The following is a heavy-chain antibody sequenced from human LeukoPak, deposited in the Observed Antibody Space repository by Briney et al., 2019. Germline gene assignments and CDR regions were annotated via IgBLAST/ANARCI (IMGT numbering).Heavy chain of an antibody. CDR2: IIPIFGTA. Sequence: GASVKVSCKASGGTFSSYAISWVRQAPGQGLEWMGGIIPIFGTANYAQKFQGRVTITADKSTSTAYMELSSLRAEDTAVYYCARDPAYNWNYKPSYYFDYWGQGTLVTVSS. CDR3: ARDPAYNWNYKPSYYFDY. J-gene: IGHJ4*02. V-gene: IGHV1-69*06. D-gene: IGHD1-7*01. CDR1: GGTFSSYA.